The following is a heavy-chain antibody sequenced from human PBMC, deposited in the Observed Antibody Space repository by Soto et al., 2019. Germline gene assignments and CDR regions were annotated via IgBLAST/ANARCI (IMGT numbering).Heavy chain of an antibody. J-gene: IGHJ4*02. V-gene: IGHV1-18*01. D-gene: IGHD4-17*01. Sequence: ASVKVYYKASGYTFTSYGISWVRQTPGQGLEWMGWISAYNGNTNYAQKHQGRVTMTTDTSTSTAYMELRSLRSDDTAVYYCARESNGDYAGYWGQGTLVTVSS. CDR2: ISAYNGNT. CDR1: GYTFTSYG. CDR3: ARESNGDYAGY.